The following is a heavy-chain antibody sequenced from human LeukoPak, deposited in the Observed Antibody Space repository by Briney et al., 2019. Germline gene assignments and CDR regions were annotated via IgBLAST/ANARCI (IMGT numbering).Heavy chain of an antibody. CDR3: ARGGLRGATPDY. Sequence: GGSLRLSCAASGFTFSNYWIHWVRQAPGKGLVWVSRINNDGSHTIYADSVKGRFTISRDNAKNTLSLQMNSLRAEDTAVYYCARGGLRGATPDYWGQGTLVTVSS. J-gene: IGHJ4*02. CDR2: INNDGSHT. D-gene: IGHD1-26*01. CDR1: GFTFSNYW. V-gene: IGHV3-74*01.